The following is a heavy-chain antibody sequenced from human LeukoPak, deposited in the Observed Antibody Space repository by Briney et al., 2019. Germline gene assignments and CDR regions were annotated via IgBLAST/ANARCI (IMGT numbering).Heavy chain of an antibody. V-gene: IGHV3-21*05. CDR3: ARDQIGSW. Sequence: GGSLRLSCAASGFTFSRFAMSWVRQAPGKGLEWISYISGSSSHINYADSVKGRFTISRDNAKKSVYLQMDSLRAEDTAVYYCARDQIGSWWGQGTLVIVSS. J-gene: IGHJ4*02. CDR2: ISGSSSHI. CDR1: GFTFSRFA. D-gene: IGHD3-22*01.